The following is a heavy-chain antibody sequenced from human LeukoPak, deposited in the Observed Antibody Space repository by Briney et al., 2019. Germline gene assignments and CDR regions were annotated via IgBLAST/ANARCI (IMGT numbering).Heavy chain of an antibody. D-gene: IGHD1-1*01. CDR3: ARDIGGDTDGRASYWFAP. J-gene: IGHJ5*02. CDR1: GGSIRSHS. Sequence: SETLSLTCTVSGGSIRSHSWHWIRQSPGKGLEWIGSINYSGTTTYKPSPKSRVTLSVDTSKNQFSLKLTSVTAADTAVYYCARDIGGDTDGRASYWFAPWGQGTLVTVSS. CDR2: INYSGTT. V-gene: IGHV4-59*11.